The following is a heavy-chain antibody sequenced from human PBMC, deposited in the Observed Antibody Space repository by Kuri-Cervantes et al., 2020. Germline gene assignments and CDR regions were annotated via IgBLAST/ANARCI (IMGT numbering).Heavy chain of an antibody. CDR2: ISSSSSYI. D-gene: IGHD4-17*01. CDR3: ARDRDYGDYHYYYGMDV. CDR1: GFTFSSYG. V-gene: IGHV3-21*01. Sequence: GESLKISCAASGFTFSSYGMNWVRQAPGKGLEWVSSISSSSSYIYYADSVKGRFTISRDNAKNSLYLQMNSLRAEDTAVYYCARDRDYGDYHYYYGMDVWGQGTTVTVSS. J-gene: IGHJ6*02.